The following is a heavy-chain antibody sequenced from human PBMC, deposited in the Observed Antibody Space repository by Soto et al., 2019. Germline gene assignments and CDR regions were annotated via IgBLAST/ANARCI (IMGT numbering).Heavy chain of an antibody. CDR3: AARIVGATTGFDY. V-gene: IGHV1-69*13. CDR1: GGTFSSYA. Sequence: ASVKVSFKASGGTFSSYAISWVRQAPGQGLEWMGGIIPIFGTANYAQKFQGRVTITADESTSTAYMELSSLRSEDTAVYYCAARIVGATTGFDYWGQGTLVTVSS. D-gene: IGHD1-26*01. CDR2: IIPIFGTA. J-gene: IGHJ4*02.